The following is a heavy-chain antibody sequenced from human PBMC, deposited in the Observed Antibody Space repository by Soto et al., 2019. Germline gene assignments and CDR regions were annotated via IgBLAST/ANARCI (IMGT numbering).Heavy chain of an antibody. CDR1: GYTFTSYA. CDR2: INAGNGNT. Sequence: ASVKVSCKASGYTFTSYAMHWVRQAPGQRLEWMGWINAGNGNTKYSQKFQGRVTITRDTSASTAYMELSSLRSEDTAVYYCARPTPLNYSSGWFADYYGMDVWGQGTTVTVSS. V-gene: IGHV1-3*01. J-gene: IGHJ6*02. D-gene: IGHD6-19*01. CDR3: ARPTPLNYSSGWFADYYGMDV.